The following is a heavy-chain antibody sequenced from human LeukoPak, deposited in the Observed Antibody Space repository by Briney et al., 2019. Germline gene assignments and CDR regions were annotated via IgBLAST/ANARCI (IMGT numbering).Heavy chain of an antibody. J-gene: IGHJ4*02. CDR3: ATEDYGSGSYQPPLGY. CDR1: GYTLTELS. CDR2: FDPEDGET. V-gene: IGHV1-24*01. D-gene: IGHD3-10*01. Sequence: ASVKVSCKVSGYTLTELSMHWVRQAPGKGLEWMGGFDPEDGETIYAQKFQGRVTMTEDTSTDTAYMELSSLRSEDTAVYYCATEDYGSGSYQPPLGYWGQGTLVTVSS.